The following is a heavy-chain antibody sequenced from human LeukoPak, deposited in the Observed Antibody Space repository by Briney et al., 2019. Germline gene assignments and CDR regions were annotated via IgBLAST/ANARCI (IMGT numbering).Heavy chain of an antibody. CDR3: AKGSGRGSSSALDY. J-gene: IGHJ4*01. Sequence: TGGSLRLSCAASGFTVSSNYMSWVRQAPGKGLEWVSIISSSDDSTYYADSVTGRFTISTDRARNTLYLQMNSLRAEDTALYYCAKGSGRGSSSALDYWGQGTLVTVSS. V-gene: IGHV3-23*01. D-gene: IGHD5-18*01. CDR2: ISSSDDST. CDR1: GFTVSSNY.